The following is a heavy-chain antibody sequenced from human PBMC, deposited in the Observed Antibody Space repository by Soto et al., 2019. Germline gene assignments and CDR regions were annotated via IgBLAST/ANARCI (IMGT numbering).Heavy chain of an antibody. CDR2: INHSGST. D-gene: IGHD6-13*01. CDR3: ARGLAAADTLMDY. J-gene: IGHJ4*02. V-gene: IGHV4-34*01. Sequence: QVQLQQWGAGLLKPSETLSLTCAVYGGSFSGYYWSWIRQPPGKGLEWIGEINHSGSTNYNPSLKSRVTISVDTSKNQFSLKLSSVTDADPAVYYCARGLAAADTLMDYWGQGTLVTVSS. CDR1: GGSFSGYY.